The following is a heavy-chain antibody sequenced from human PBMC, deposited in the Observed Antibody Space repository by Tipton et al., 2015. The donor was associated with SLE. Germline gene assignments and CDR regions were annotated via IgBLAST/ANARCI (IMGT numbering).Heavy chain of an antibody. CDR1: GFTFSSYE. J-gene: IGHJ4*02. CDR3: ARVGSTCSSSH. Sequence: SLRLSCAASGFTFSSYEMNWVRQAPGKGLEWVSYISSSGSTIYYADSVKGRFTISRDNAKNSLYLQMNSLRAEDTAVYYCARVGSTCSSSHWGQETLLTVSS. V-gene: IGHV3-48*03. CDR2: ISSSGSTI. D-gene: IGHD2-15*01.